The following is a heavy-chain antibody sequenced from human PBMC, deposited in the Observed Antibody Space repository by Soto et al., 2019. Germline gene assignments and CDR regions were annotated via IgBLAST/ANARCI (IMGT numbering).Heavy chain of an antibody. Sequence: ASVKVSCKASGYTFTSYAMHWVRQAPGQRLEWMGWINAGNGNTKYSQKFQGRVTITRDTSASTAYMELSSLRSEDTAVYYCERDITIFGVAPFDPWGQGTLVTVSS. D-gene: IGHD3-3*01. CDR3: ERDITIFGVAPFDP. CDR2: INAGNGNT. V-gene: IGHV1-3*01. J-gene: IGHJ5*02. CDR1: GYTFTSYA.